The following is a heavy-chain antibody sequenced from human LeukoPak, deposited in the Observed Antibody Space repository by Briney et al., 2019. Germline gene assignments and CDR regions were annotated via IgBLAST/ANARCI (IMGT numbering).Heavy chain of an antibody. CDR3: ARDLRSGWHWPLTGDFDY. Sequence: PGRSLRLSCGASGFTFSSYALHWVRQAPGKGLEWVAVISYDGSNKYYADSVKGRFTISRDNSKNTLYLQMNSLRAEDTAVYYCARDLRSGWHWPLTGDFDYWGQGCLVTVSS. J-gene: IGHJ4*02. CDR1: GFTFSSYA. V-gene: IGHV3-30-3*01. D-gene: IGHD6-19*01. CDR2: ISYDGSNK.